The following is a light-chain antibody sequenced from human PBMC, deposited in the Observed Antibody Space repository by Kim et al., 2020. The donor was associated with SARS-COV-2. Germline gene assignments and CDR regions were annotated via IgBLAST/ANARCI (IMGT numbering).Light chain of an antibody. J-gene: IGKJ1*01. Sequence: DIQMTQSPSLVSASVGDRVTITCRASQAISSWLAWYQHKPEKAPRSLIYAASSLQRGVPSRFSDSGSGTDFTLTISSLQPEDFATYYCQQYDTYPRTCGKGTKVDIK. CDR1: QAISSW. V-gene: IGKV1D-16*01. CDR2: AAS. CDR3: QQYDTYPRT.